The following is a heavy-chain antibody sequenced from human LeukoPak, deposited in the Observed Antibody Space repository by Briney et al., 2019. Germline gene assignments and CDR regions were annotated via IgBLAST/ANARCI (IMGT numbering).Heavy chain of an antibody. CDR3: GGGVRGVRSIDY. J-gene: IGHJ4*02. CDR2: ISAYNGNT. V-gene: IGHV1-18*04. D-gene: IGHD3-10*01. Sequence: ASVKVSCKASGYTFTSYGISWVRQAPGQGLEWMGWISAYNGNTNYAQKLQGRVTMTTDTSTSTAYMELRSLRSDDTAVYSCGGGVRGVRSIDYWGQGTLVTVSS. CDR1: GYTFTSYG.